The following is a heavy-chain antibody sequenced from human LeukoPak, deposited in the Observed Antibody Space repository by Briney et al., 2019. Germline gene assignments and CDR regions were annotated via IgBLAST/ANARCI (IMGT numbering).Heavy chain of an antibody. CDR2: ISASGGST. CDR1: EFTFSRYA. CDR3: AKYVSAKGPPYALDV. Sequence: GGSLRLSCAASEFTFSRYAMQWVRQAPGRGREEGSGISASGGSTWYADSVKGRFTISRDNSKNTLYLQMNSLRAEDTAVYYCAKYVSAKGPPYALDVWGQGTTVTVSS. D-gene: IGHD2/OR15-2a*01. V-gene: IGHV3-23*01. J-gene: IGHJ6*02.